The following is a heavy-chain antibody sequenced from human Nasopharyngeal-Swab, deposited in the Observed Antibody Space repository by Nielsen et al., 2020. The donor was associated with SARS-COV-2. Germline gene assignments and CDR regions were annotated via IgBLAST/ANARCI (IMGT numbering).Heavy chain of an antibody. Sequence: GGSLRLSCAASGFTFSSYWMHWVRQAPGKGLVWVSRINEDGSSTSYADSLKGRFTISRDNAKNSLYLQMNSLRAEDTAVYYCARDGGYYGSGSYYHWGQGTLVTVSS. CDR3: ARDGGYYGSGSYYH. V-gene: IGHV3-74*01. D-gene: IGHD3-10*01. J-gene: IGHJ5*02. CDR2: INEDGSST. CDR1: GFTFSSYW.